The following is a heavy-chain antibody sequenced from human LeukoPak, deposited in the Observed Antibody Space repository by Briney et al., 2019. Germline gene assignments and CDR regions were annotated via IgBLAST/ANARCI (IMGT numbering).Heavy chain of an antibody. D-gene: IGHD2-21*02. V-gene: IGHV4-30-2*01. CDR3: ASRSDLSDVFDI. J-gene: IGHJ3*02. CDR2: IYHSGST. Sequence: SETLSLTCAVSGGSISSGGYSWSWIRQPPGKGLEWIGYIYHSGSTYYNPSLKSRVTISVDRSKNQFSLKLSSVTAADTAVYYCASRSDLSDVFDIWGQGTMVTVSS. CDR1: GGSISSGGYS.